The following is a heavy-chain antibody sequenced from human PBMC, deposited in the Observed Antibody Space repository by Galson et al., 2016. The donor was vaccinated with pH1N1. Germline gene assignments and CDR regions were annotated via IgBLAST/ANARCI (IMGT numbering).Heavy chain of an antibody. D-gene: IGHD6-6*01. CDR2: ITPAFGTA. Sequence: SVKVSCKASGDTFRTHTFNWVRQAPGQGLEWMGRITPAFGTADYAQKFQGRVAVTADKSTSTVYMEMLSLKSDDTAVYYCVRGGQLVRHFDFWGQGTLVVASS. CDR1: GDTFRTHT. V-gene: IGHV1-69*08. J-gene: IGHJ4*02. CDR3: VRGGQLVRHFDF.